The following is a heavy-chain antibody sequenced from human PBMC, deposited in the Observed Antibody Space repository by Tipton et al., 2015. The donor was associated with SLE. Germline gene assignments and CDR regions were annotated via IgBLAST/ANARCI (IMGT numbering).Heavy chain of an antibody. CDR2: IRYDGRNK. D-gene: IGHD6-6*01. CDR3: AKDPRAARSSSES. CDR1: GFTFSSYG. Sequence: SLRLSCAASGFTFSSYGMHWVRQAPGKGLEWVAFIRYDGRNKYYADSVKGRFTISRDNSKNTLYLQMNSLRAEDTAVYYCAKDPRAARSSSESWGQGTLVTVSS. V-gene: IGHV3-30*02. J-gene: IGHJ4*02.